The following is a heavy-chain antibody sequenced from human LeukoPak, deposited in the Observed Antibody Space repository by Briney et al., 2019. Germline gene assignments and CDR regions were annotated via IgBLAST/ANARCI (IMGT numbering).Heavy chain of an antibody. D-gene: IGHD3-3*01. CDR1: GGSISSYY. Sequence: KPSETLSLTCTVSGGSISSYYWSWIRQPPGKGLEWIGYIYYSGSTNYNPSLKSRVTISVDTSKNQFSLKLSSVTAADTAVYYCARANTYYDFWSGYPSWGQGTLVTVSS. J-gene: IGHJ4*02. CDR3: ARANTYYDFWSGYPS. V-gene: IGHV4-59*12. CDR2: IYYSGST.